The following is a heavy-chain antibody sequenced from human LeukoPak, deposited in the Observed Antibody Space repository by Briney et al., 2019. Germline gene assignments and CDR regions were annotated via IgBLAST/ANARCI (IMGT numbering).Heavy chain of an antibody. J-gene: IGHJ3*02. CDR2: ISSSSSYI. CDR3: ARGGYDFWSGYPGAFDI. CDR1: GFTFSSYS. Sequence: KPGGSLRLSCAASGFTFSSYSMNWVRQAPGKGLEWVSSISSSSSYIYYADSVKGRFTISRDNAKNSLYLQMNSLRAEDTAVYYCARGGYDFWSGYPGAFDIWGQGTMVTVSS. V-gene: IGHV3-21*01. D-gene: IGHD3-3*01.